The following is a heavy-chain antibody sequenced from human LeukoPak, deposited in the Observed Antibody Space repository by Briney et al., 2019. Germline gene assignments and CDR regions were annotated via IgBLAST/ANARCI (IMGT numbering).Heavy chain of an antibody. V-gene: IGHV3-53*05. CDR2: IYSGGST. J-gene: IGHJ4*02. CDR3: ARVDDDSSYFSLGIDY. Sequence: GGSLRLSCAASGFIVTSNYMSWVRQAPGKGLEWVSLIYSGGSTYHADFVEGRFTISRDNSRNTLYLQMNSLTTEDTAVYYCARVDDDSSYFSLGIDYWGQGTLVTVSS. CDR1: GFIVTSNY. D-gene: IGHD3-10*01.